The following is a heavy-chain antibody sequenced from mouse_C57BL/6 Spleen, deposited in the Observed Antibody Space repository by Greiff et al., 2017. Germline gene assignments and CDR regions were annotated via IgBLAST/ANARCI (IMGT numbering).Heavy chain of an antibody. CDR3: ARSYYYGSSHWYFDV. CDR1: GFTFTDYY. J-gene: IGHJ1*03. V-gene: IGHV7-3*01. CDR2: IRNKANGYTT. D-gene: IGHD1-1*01. Sequence: EVMLVESGGGLVQPGGSLSLSCAASGFTFTDYYMSWVRQPPGKALEWLGFIRNKANGYTTEYSASVKGRFTISRDNSQSILYLQMNALRAEDSATYYCARSYYYGSSHWYFDVWGTGTTVTVSS.